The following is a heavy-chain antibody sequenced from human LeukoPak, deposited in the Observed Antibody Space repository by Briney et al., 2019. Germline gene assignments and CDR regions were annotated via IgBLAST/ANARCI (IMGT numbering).Heavy chain of an antibody. CDR3: ASLRGFSYGFDY. D-gene: IGHD5-18*01. CDR1: GGSISSYY. CDR2: IYYGGST. Sequence: SDTLSLTCTVSGGSISSYYWSWIRQPPGKGLEWIGYIYYGGSTNYNPSLKSRITISVDTSKNQFSLKLTSVTAADTAVYYCASLRGFSYGFDYWGQGTLVTVSS. V-gene: IGHV4-59*07. J-gene: IGHJ4*02.